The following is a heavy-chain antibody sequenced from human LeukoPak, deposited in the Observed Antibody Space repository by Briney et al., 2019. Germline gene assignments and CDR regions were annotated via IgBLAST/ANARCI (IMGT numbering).Heavy chain of an antibody. V-gene: IGHV1-8*03. D-gene: IGHD6-19*01. CDR3: ARGTGSGWYGGYYYYYMDV. Sequence: GASVKVSCKASGYTFTSYDINWVRQATGQGLEWMGWMNPNSGNTGYAQKFQGRVTITRNTSISTAYMELSSLRSEDTAVYYCARGTGSGWYGGYYYYYMDVWGKGTTVTVSS. CDR2: MNPNSGNT. J-gene: IGHJ6*03. CDR1: GYTFTSYD.